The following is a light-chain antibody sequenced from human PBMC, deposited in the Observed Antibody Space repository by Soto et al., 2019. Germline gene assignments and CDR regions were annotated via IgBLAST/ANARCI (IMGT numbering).Light chain of an antibody. CDR3: QHYGDAPQRT. J-gene: IGKJ1*01. V-gene: IGKV3-20*01. CDR2: GAS. CDR1: HSLDSTY. Sequence: EILLTQSPGTLSLSPGERATLSCRATHSLDSTYLAWYQQKPGQAPRLLIYGASTRATDIPDRFSGSGSGTDFTLTIDRLEPEDFAVYYCQHYGDAPQRTFDQGTKVEIK.